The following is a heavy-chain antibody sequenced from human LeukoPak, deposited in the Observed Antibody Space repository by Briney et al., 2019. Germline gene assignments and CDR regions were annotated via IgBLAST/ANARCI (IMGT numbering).Heavy chain of an antibody. Sequence: GGSLRLSCAASGFTFSSYWMHWVRQRPGKGLVWVSRLNEDGSYIDYADSVKGRFTISRDNAKNTLYLQMNSLRDEDTAVYYCARSANPGVHEFDPWGQGTLVTVSS. D-gene: IGHD6-6*01. J-gene: IGHJ5*01. CDR1: GFTFSSYW. CDR2: LNEDGSYI. CDR3: ARSANPGVHEFDP. V-gene: IGHV3-74*01.